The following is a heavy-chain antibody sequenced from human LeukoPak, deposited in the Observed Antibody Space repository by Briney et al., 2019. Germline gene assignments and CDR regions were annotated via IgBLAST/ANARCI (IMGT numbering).Heavy chain of an antibody. Sequence: ASVKVSCKASGYTFTSYGISWVRQAPGQGLEWMGWISAYNGNTNYAQKLQGRVTMTTDTSTSTAYMELRSLRSDDTAVYYCARDIFQVWPPQATDPFDYWGQGTLVTVSS. D-gene: IGHD2-21*01. V-gene: IGHV1-18*01. CDR3: ARDIFQVWPPQATDPFDY. CDR2: ISAYNGNT. CDR1: GYTFTSYG. J-gene: IGHJ4*02.